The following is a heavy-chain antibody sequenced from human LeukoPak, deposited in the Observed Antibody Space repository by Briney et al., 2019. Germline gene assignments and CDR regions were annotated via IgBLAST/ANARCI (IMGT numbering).Heavy chain of an antibody. CDR3: ARRGYSGSYFDDAFDI. Sequence: SETLSLTCTVSGGSILSSSYYWGWIRQPPGKGLEWIGSIYYSGTTYYNPSLKSRVTISVDTSKNQFSLKLSSVTAADTAVYYCARRGYSGSYFDDAFDIWGQGTMVTVSS. CDR1: GGSILSSSYY. J-gene: IGHJ3*02. CDR2: IYYSGTT. V-gene: IGHV4-39*07. D-gene: IGHD1-26*01.